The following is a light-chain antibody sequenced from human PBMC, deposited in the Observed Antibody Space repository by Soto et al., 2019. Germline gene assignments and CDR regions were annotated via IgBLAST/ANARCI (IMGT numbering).Light chain of an antibody. CDR2: AAS. CDR3: QQSYTTPLT. J-gene: IGKJ4*01. Sequence: DIQMTQSPSSLSASVGDRVTITCRASQSISSYLNWYQQKPGKAPNLLIYAASTLQSGVPSRFSGSGSGTDFTLTIRSLQLEDFVTYYCQQSYTTPLTFGGGTKVEIK. CDR1: QSISSY. V-gene: IGKV1-39*01.